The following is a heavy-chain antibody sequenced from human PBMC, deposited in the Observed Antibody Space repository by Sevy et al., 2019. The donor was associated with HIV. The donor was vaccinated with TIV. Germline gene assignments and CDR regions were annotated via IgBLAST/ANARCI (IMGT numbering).Heavy chain of an antibody. V-gene: IGHV3-30-3*01. Sequence: GGSLRLSCAASGFRFSTHAMHWVRQAPGKGLDWVALISYAGSAKYYADSVKGRFTVSRDDSKNTLYLQMKSLRPEDSAVYYCAREGGHTSVWTPWNYWGQGTQVTVSS. J-gene: IGHJ4*02. CDR3: AREGGHTSVWTPWNY. D-gene: IGHD6-19*01. CDR2: ISYAGSAK. CDR1: GFRFSTHA.